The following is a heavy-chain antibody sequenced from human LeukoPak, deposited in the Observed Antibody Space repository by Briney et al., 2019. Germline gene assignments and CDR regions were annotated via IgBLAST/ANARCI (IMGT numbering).Heavy chain of an antibody. D-gene: IGHD1-26*01. V-gene: IGHV3-49*04. CDR2: IRANGYGGTA. CDR3: ARVSTQWDRDY. Sequence: GGTLRLSCTTSGFTFPDYNLSWVRQAPGKGLDWVGVIRANGYGGTAQYAASVEGIFTISRDYSKHIAYLEMNSLRTDNTAVYYCARVSTQWDRDYWGQGTLVTVSS. CDR1: GFTFPDYN. J-gene: IGHJ4*02.